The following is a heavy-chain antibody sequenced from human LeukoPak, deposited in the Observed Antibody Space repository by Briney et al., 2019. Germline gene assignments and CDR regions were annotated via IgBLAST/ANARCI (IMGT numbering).Heavy chain of an antibody. J-gene: IGHJ4*02. CDR3: ARDRAYYYDSGGYYPPTYYFDY. D-gene: IGHD3-22*01. CDR2: IYTSGST. V-gene: IGHV4-4*07. Sequence: PSETLSLTYTVSGGSISSYYWSWIRQPAGKGLEWIGRIYTSGSTNYNPSLKSRVTMSVDTSKNQFSLKLSSVTAADTAVYYCARDRAYYYDSGGYYPPTYYFDYWGQGTLVTVSS. CDR1: GGSISSYY.